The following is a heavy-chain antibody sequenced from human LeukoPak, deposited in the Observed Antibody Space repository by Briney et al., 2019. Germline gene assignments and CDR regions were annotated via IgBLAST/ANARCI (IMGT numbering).Heavy chain of an antibody. CDR2: IKQDGSEK. CDR1: GFTFSSFW. CDR3: ARHGSITMVRGRLRYYYMDV. Sequence: GGSLRLSCAASGFTFSSFWMNWVRQAPGKGLEWVANIKQDGSEKYSVDSVKGRFTISRDNAKNSLYLQMNSLRAEDTAVYYRARHGSITMVRGRLRYYYMDVWGKGTTVTISS. D-gene: IGHD3-10*01. V-gene: IGHV3-7*01. J-gene: IGHJ6*03.